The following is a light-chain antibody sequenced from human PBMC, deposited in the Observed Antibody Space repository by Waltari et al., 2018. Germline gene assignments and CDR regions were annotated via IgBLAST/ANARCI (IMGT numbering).Light chain of an antibody. J-gene: IGLJ2*01. Sequence: QSALTQPASVSGSPGQAIIISCTGTGSDVGGYAYVSWDQQYPGKAPRLIIYEVYNRPSGVSNRFSGSKSDNTASLTISGLQAEDESVYYCSSYTSSGVVFGGGTKLTVL. V-gene: IGLV2-14*01. CDR3: SSYTSSGVV. CDR1: GSDVGGYAY. CDR2: EVY.